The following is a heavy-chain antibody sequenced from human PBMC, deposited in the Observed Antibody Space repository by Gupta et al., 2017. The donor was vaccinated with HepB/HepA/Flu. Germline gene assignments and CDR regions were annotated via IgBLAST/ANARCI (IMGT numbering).Heavy chain of an antibody. J-gene: IGHJ4*02. CDR1: GGSISSSNHY. Sequence: QLQLQESGPGLVKPSETLSLTCTVSGGSISSSNHYWGWIPPPPGKGLEWIGSIYYSGTTYFNPSLKSRVTVSVGTSKNQFSLKLSSVTAADTAVYYCARHNFWSGYYRPNFDYWGQGTLVTVSS. V-gene: IGHV4-39*01. CDR2: IYYSGTT. D-gene: IGHD3-3*01. CDR3: ARHNFWSGYYRPNFDY.